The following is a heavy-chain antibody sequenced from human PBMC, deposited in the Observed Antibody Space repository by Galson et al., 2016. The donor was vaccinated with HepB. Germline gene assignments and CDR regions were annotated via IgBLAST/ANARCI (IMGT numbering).Heavy chain of an antibody. CDR1: GFTFSSHG. V-gene: IGHV3-30*03. J-gene: IGHJ4*02. Sequence: SLRLSCAASGFTFSSHGMHWVRQVPGKGLEWVAVISYEGSHQYYADSVKGRFTISRDNSENTLYLRMNSLRTEDTAVYFCATLPVVAGTLLLGDYWGQGALVTVSS. CDR3: ATLPVVAGTLLLGDY. D-gene: IGHD2-21*01. CDR2: ISYEGSHQ.